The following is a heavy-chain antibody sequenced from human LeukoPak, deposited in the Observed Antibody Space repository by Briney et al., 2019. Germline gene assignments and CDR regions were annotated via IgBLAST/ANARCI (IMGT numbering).Heavy chain of an antibody. CDR2: IYYSGRT. CDR1: GGSISSYY. J-gene: IGHJ4*02. D-gene: IGHD4-11*01. V-gene: IGHV4-59*01. Sequence: SETLSLTCTVSGGSISSYYWTWLWQPPGKGLEWIGYIYYSGRTNYNPSLKRRVTISVDTYKNQFSLRLTSVTAADTAVYYCARDEGGRLQWHYWGQGTLVTVSP. CDR3: ARDEGGRLQWHY.